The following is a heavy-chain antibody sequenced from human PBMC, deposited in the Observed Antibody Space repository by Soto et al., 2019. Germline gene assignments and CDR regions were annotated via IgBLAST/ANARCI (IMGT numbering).Heavy chain of an antibody. V-gene: IGHV1-69*01. J-gene: IGHJ4*02. CDR2: IIPIFGTA. CDR1: GGTFSSYA. CDR3: ARAYYYDSSGYYLGFFDY. Sequence: QVQLVQSGAEVKKPGSSVKVSCKASGGTFSSYAISWVRQAPGQGLEWMGGIIPIFGTANYAQKFQGRVTITTDEATSTAYMELSSLRSEDTAVYYCARAYYYDSSGYYLGFFDYWGQGTLVTVSS. D-gene: IGHD3-22*01.